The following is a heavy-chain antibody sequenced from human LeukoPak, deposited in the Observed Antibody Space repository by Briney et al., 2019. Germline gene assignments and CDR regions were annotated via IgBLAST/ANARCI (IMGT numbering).Heavy chain of an antibody. D-gene: IGHD6-13*01. CDR1: GDYMRSYY. CDR3: ARLPSHSRPFDF. CDR2: ISYSGST. J-gene: IGHJ4*02. Sequence: SETLSLTCSVSGDYMRSYYWSWIRQPPGKGLEWIGSISYSGSTNYNPSLKSRLTISVDTSKNQFSLKLSSVTAADTAVYFCARLPSHSRPFDFWGPGILVTVSS. V-gene: IGHV4-59*08.